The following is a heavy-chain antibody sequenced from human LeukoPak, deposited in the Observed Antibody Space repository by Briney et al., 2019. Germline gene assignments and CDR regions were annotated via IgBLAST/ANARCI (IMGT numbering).Heavy chain of an antibody. CDR1: GDSVSSNSAA. CDR3: ARGGRNWFDP. J-gene: IGHJ5*02. Sequence: HSQTLSLTCAISGDSVSSNSAAWNWIRQSPSRGLEWLGRTYYRSKWYNDYAVSVKSRITINPDTSKNQFSLKLSSVTAADTAVYYCARGGRNWFDPWGQGTLVTVSS. V-gene: IGHV6-1*01. CDR2: TYYRSKWYN.